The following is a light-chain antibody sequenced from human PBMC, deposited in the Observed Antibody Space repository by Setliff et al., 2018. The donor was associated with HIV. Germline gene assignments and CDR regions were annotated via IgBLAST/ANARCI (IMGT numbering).Light chain of an antibody. CDR2: EDS. J-gene: IGLJ1*01. CDR1: SSDIGAYKS. Sequence: QSVLAQPASVSGSPGQSIAISCTGTSSDIGAYKSVSWYQQHPGKAPKLLIYEDSNRPSRVSDRFSGSKSGNTASLTISGLQTEDEADYYCCSFAITDTYVLGTGTKVTVL. CDR3: CSFAITDTYV. V-gene: IGLV2-14*03.